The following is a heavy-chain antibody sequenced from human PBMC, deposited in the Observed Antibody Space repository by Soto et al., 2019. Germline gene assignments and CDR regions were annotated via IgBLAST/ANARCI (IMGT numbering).Heavy chain of an antibody. CDR1: GFTFSSYA. V-gene: IGHV3-64*01. D-gene: IGHD3-3*01. CDR2: ISSNGGST. Sequence: GVLRLSCAASGFTFSSYAMHWVRQAPGKGLEYVSAISSNGGSTYYANSVKGRFTISRDNSKNTLYLQMGSLRAEDMAVYYCARVGKEYDFWSGYYLPYYYYYMDVWGKGTTVTVSS. J-gene: IGHJ6*03. CDR3: ARVGKEYDFWSGYYLPYYYYYMDV.